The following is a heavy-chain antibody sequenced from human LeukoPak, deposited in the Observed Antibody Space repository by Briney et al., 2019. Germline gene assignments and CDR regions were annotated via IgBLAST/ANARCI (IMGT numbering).Heavy chain of an antibody. CDR1: GFTFTTYA. J-gene: IGHJ4*02. D-gene: IGHD3-16*01. CDR3: AKEICTLGRPCFDY. Sequence: GGSLRLSCAASGFTFTTYAMSWVRQAPGKGLEWVSGIGGSGADIYYSDSVKGRFTISRDNSKNTLYLQMNSLRAEDTAIYYCAKEICTLGRPCFDYWGQGTLVTVSS. CDR2: IGGSGADI. V-gene: IGHV3-23*01.